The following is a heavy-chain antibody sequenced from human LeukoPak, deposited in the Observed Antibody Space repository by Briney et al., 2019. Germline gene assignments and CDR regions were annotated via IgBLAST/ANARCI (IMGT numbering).Heavy chain of an antibody. Sequence: GGSLRLSCAASGLTFNSYWMHWVRQVAGKGLVWVARINGDASNTTYADSVKGRFTISRDNAKNTLYLQMNSLRVDDTAVYYCARAMPHDNWFDPWGQGSLVTVPS. CDR2: INGDASNT. D-gene: IGHD2-2*01. CDR3: ARAMPHDNWFDP. V-gene: IGHV3-74*03. CDR1: GLTFNSYW. J-gene: IGHJ5*02.